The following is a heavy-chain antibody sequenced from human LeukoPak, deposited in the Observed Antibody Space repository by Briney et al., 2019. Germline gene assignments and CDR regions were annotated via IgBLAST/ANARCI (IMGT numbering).Heavy chain of an antibody. Sequence: SGGSLRLSCAASGFTFSNYWMSWVRQAPGKGLEWVANIKQDGSEKNYVDSVKGRFTISRDNAKNTLHLQMNSLRAEDTAVYFCAKRGVVIRVVLVGFHKEAYYFDSWGQGALVTVSS. J-gene: IGHJ4*02. CDR2: IKQDGSEK. CDR1: GFTFSNYW. V-gene: IGHV3-7*03. CDR3: AKRGVVIRVVLVGFHKEAYYFDS. D-gene: IGHD3-10*01.